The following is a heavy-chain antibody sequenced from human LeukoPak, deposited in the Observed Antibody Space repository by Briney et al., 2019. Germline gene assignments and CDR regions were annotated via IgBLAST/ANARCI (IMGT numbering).Heavy chain of an antibody. Sequence: GGSLRLSCAASGFTVSSNYMTWVRQAPGKGLEWVSVIFGGGSAYYADSVKGRFTISRDNSKNTLFLQMNSLRVEDTAVYYCARGPGGYDNWGQGTLVTVSS. J-gene: IGHJ4*02. CDR1: GFTVSSNY. CDR2: IFGGGSA. CDR3: ARGPGGYDN. D-gene: IGHD3-16*01. V-gene: IGHV3-66*01.